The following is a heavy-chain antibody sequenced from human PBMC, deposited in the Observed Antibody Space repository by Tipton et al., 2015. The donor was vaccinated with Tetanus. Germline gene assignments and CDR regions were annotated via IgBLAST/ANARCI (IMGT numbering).Heavy chain of an antibody. CDR1: GYTFTGYY. D-gene: IGHD3-22*01. V-gene: IGHV1-2*02. J-gene: IGHJ6*02. CDR3: ARDRGDYIYYGMDV. CDR2: IDPNSGGT. Sequence: QLVQSGAEVKKPGASVKVSCKASGYTFTGYYIYWVRQAPGQGLEWMGWIDPNSGGTVYAQKFQGRVTMTRETSISTAYMEVRSLRSDDTAVYYCARDRGDYIYYGMDVWGPGTTVTVS.